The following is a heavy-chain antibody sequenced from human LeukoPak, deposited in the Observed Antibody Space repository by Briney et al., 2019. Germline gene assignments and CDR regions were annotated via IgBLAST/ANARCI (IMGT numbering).Heavy chain of an antibody. V-gene: IGHV3-23*01. CDR3: AKNRGGSYYSGSDY. CDR1: GFTFSSYA. CDR2: VRGGDAGT. D-gene: IGHD1-26*01. Sequence: GGSLRLSCAASGFTFSSYAMNWVRQAPGKELEWVSAVRGGDAGTSYADSVKGRFTISRDNSKNTLYLQMNSLRADDTAVYYCAKNRGGSYYSGSDYWGQGTLVTVSS. J-gene: IGHJ4*02.